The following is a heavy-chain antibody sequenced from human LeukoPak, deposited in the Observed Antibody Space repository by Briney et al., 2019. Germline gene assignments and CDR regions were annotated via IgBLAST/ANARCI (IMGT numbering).Heavy chain of an antibody. Sequence: GSLRLSCAASGFTLSNYWMSWVRQAPGKGLEWVSAVSGGRGSTYSADSVKGRFTISRDNSKNTLYLQMNSLRAEDTAVYYCAKGFSTTVTRPFFDYWGQGTLVTVSS. CDR3: AKGFSTTVTRPFFDY. CDR2: VSGGRGST. D-gene: IGHD4-17*01. V-gene: IGHV3-23*01. J-gene: IGHJ4*02. CDR1: GFTLSNYW.